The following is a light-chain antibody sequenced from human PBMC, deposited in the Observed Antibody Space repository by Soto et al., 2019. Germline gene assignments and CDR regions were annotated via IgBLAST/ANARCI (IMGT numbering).Light chain of an antibody. Sequence: EIVLTQSPATLSLSPGERVTLSCRASQSVSSYLAWYQQKPGQAPRLLIYDASNRATGIPARFSGSGSGTDFTLTISSLEPEDFAFYYCQQRSNWPPVVTFGPGTKVDIK. CDR2: DAS. V-gene: IGKV3-11*01. CDR3: QQRSNWPPVVT. J-gene: IGKJ3*01. CDR1: QSVSSY.